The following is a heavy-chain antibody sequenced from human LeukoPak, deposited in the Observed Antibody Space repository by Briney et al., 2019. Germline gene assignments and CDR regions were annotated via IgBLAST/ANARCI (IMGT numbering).Heavy chain of an antibody. D-gene: IGHD6-13*01. CDR3: WRASRAAAGTRDY. J-gene: IGHJ4*02. Sequence: ASVKVSCKGSGYAFTICGISWVRQAPGQGLGWVGWISAYNGNTNYAQKLEDRGIMTTNTSTSTALMDLRSLRSDDAAVDYYWRASRAAAGTRDYWGQGTLVTVSS. CDR2: ISAYNGNT. CDR1: GYAFTICG. V-gene: IGHV1-18*01.